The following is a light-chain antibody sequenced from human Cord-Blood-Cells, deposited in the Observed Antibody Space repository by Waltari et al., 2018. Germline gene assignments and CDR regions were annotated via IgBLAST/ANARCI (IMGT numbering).Light chain of an antibody. V-gene: IGKV3-20*01. CDR3: QQYGSSPRT. Sequence: ELVLTQSPGTLSLSTGERATPSCRASQSVSSSNLAWYQQKPGQAPRLLIYGASSRATGIPDRFSGSGSGTDFTLTISRLEPEDFAVYYCQQYGSSPRTFGQGTKVEIK. CDR2: GAS. CDR1: QSVSSSN. J-gene: IGKJ1*01.